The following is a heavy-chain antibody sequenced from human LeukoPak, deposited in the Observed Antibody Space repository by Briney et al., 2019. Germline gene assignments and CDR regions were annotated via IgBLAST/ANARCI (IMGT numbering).Heavy chain of an antibody. V-gene: IGHV1-2*02. CDR2: INPNRGGT. Sequence: ASVKVSCKASGYTFTGYYMHWVRQAPGQGLEWMGWINPNRGGTNYAQKCQGRVTMTRDTSIRTAYMELSRLRSDDTGVYYCARDRTWDSSGYYYGGGAFDIWGQGTMVTVSS. CDR3: ARDRTWDSSGYYYGGGAFDI. D-gene: IGHD3-22*01. J-gene: IGHJ3*02. CDR1: GYTFTGYY.